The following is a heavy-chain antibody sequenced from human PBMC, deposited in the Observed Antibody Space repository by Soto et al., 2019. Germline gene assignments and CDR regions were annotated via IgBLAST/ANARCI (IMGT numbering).Heavy chain of an antibody. CDR1: GGSISSGDYY. Sequence: QVQLQEPGPGLVKPSQTLSLTCTVSGGSISSGDYYWCWIRQPPGKGLEWIGYIYYSGSTYYNPSIKNRVTISVDPSKNQFSLKLSFVAAAVTAVYYCARAQGSGFLVSWGQGTLVTVSS. CDR3: ARAQGSGFLVS. D-gene: IGHD3-10*01. V-gene: IGHV4-30-4*01. CDR2: IYYSGST. J-gene: IGHJ4*02.